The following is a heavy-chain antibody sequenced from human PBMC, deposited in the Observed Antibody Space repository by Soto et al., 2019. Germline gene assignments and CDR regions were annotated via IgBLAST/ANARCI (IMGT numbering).Heavy chain of an antibody. CDR3: ETPPPRIERPFLPLPT. CDR2: IYHSGTA. V-gene: IGHV4-4*02. Sequence: QVQLLQSGPGLVKPSGTLSLTCAVSGGSVSSTNWWTWVRQSPGKGLEWIGEIYHSGTATYNPSLRGATTKXVXXXNXQPHLRNGYAPDADTAVYDCETPPPRIERPFLPLPTWGQGPLVAVSS. D-gene: IGHD1-1*01. J-gene: IGHJ4*02. CDR1: GGSVSSTNW.